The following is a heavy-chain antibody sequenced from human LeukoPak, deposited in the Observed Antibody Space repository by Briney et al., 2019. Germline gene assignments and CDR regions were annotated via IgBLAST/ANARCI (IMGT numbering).Heavy chain of an antibody. CDR1: GGSLSGFY. V-gene: IGHV4-34*01. J-gene: IGHJ4*02. CDR2: INHSGSS. CDR3: ARGPLTYYYASGSYYSN. Sequence: PSETLSLPCAVSGGSLSGFYWSWIRQPPGKGLEWIGDINHSGSSNYTPSITSRVTISVDTSKKQFSLKLSSVTAADTAVYFCARGPLTYYYASGSYYSNWGQGTLVTVSS. D-gene: IGHD3-10*01.